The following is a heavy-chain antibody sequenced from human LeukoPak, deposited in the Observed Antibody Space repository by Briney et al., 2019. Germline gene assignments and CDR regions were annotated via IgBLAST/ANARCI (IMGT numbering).Heavy chain of an antibody. V-gene: IGHV3-7*04. CDR1: GFTFSSYW. Sequence: PGGSLRLSCVASGFTFSSYWMSWVRQAPGKGLEWVANIKEDGSDKYYVDSVKGRFTISRDNAKNSLYLQMNSLRAEDTAVYYCARDRDSSGYYGYYFDYLGQGTLVNVSS. D-gene: IGHD3-22*01. CDR3: ARDRDSSGYYGYYFDY. J-gene: IGHJ4*02. CDR2: IKEDGSDK.